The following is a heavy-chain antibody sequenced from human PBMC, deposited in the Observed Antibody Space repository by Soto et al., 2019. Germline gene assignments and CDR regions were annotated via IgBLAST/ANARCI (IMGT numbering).Heavy chain of an antibody. CDR3: AKDAYYYGSGGNFDY. J-gene: IGHJ4*02. CDR2: ISWNSGST. Sequence: EVQLVESGGGLVQPGRSLRLSCAASGFTFDDYAMHWVRQAPGKGLEWVSGISWNSGSTGYADAVKGRFTISRDNAKNSLYLQMNSLRAEDTALYYCAKDAYYYGSGGNFDYWGQGTLVTVSS. CDR1: GFTFDDYA. V-gene: IGHV3-9*01. D-gene: IGHD3-10*01.